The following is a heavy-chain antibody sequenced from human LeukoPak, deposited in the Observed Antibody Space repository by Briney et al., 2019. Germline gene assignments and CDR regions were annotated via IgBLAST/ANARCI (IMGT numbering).Heavy chain of an antibody. Sequence: PGGSLRLSCAASGFTFSSYEMNWVRQAPGKGLEWGSYISSSGSTIYYADSVKGRFTISRDNAKNSLYLQMNSLRAEDTAVYYCARVGDFCGGDCYLRPPFDYWGQGTLVTVSS. CDR1: GFTFSSYE. CDR3: ARVGDFCGGDCYLRPPFDY. CDR2: ISSSGSTI. J-gene: IGHJ4*02. D-gene: IGHD2-21*02. V-gene: IGHV3-48*03.